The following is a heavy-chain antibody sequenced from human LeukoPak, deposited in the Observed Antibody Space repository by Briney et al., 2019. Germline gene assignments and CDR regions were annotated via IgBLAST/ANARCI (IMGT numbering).Heavy chain of an antibody. J-gene: IGHJ6*02. CDR1: GFTFDDYA. Sequence: GGSLRLSCAASGFTFDDYAMHWVRQAPGKGLEWVSLISGDGGSTYYADSVKGRFTISRDNSKNSLYLQMNSLRTEDTALYYCAKERRDYYYYYGMDVWGQGTTVTVSS. CDR3: AKERRDYYYYYGMDV. V-gene: IGHV3-43*02. CDR2: ISGDGGST.